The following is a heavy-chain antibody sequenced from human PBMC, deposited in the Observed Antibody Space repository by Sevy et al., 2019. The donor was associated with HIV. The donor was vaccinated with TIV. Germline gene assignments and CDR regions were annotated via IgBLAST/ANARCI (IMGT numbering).Heavy chain of an antibody. Sequence: GGSLRLSCAASGFTFSDHYMGWVRQAPGKGLEWVGRIRNKANSYTTEYAGSVKGSFTISRDDSKNSLYLQMNSLKTEDTAIYYCARDLRSGGAHFDYWGQGTLVTVSS. CDR2: IRNKANSYTT. CDR1: GFTFSDHY. CDR3: ARDLRSGGAHFDY. V-gene: IGHV3-72*01. D-gene: IGHD3-16*01. J-gene: IGHJ4*02.